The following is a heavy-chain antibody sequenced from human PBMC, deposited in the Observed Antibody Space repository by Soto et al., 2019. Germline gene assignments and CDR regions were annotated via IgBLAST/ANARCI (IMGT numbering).Heavy chain of an antibody. J-gene: IGHJ4*02. D-gene: IGHD3-22*01. CDR2: IYYSGST. CDR3: ARDRADYYDSSGYSDY. CDR1: GGSISSGGYY. Sequence: QVQLQESGPGLVKPSQTLSLTCTVSGGSISSGGYYWSWIRQHPGKGLEWIGYIYYSGSTYYNPSFKSRVTIAVDTSKNQFSLKLSSVTAADTAVYYCARDRADYYDSSGYSDYWGQGTLVTVSS. V-gene: IGHV4-31*03.